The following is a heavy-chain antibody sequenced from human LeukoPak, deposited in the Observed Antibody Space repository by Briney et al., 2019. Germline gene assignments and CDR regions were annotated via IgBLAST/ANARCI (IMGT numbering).Heavy chain of an antibody. Sequence: SETLSLTCGVYGESFSGDYWSWIRQPPGKGLEWIGEINQSGSTNYIPSLKSRVTISVDTSKNQFSLKLISVTAADTAFYYCARGRWLQYETWGQGTLVTVSS. CDR1: GESFSGDY. CDR2: INQSGST. V-gene: IGHV4-34*01. D-gene: IGHD5-24*01. J-gene: IGHJ5*02. CDR3: ARGRWLQYET.